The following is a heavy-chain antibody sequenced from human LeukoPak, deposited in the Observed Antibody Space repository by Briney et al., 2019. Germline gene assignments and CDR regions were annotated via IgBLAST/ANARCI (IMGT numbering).Heavy chain of an antibody. J-gene: IGHJ4*02. D-gene: IGHD6-13*01. CDR1: GSTFTSKK. CDR3: ARDRSSWSVDY. Sequence: ASVKLSCKASGSTFTSKKMHWGREAPGQGLEWMGIISPSGGYRSYAQTFQGRVTMTGSTSTSTVYMELSSLSSEDTAVYYCARDRSSWSVDYCGQGTLVIVTA. V-gene: IGHV1-46*01. CDR2: ISPSGGYR.